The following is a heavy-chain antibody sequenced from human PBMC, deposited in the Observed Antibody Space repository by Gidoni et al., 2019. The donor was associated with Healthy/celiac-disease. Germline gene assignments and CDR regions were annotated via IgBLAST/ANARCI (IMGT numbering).Heavy chain of an antibody. J-gene: IGHJ6*02. V-gene: IGHV3-21*01. CDR1: GFPFSRYS. Sequence: EVQLVESGGGLVKPGGSLRLSCAASGFPFSRYSMNWVRQAPGKGLEGVSSISSSSSYIYYADSVKGRFTISRDNAKNSLYLQMNSLRAEDTAVYYCATLETGHLDYYYYGMDVWGQGTTVTVSS. CDR3: ATLETGHLDYYYYGMDV. D-gene: IGHD1-1*01. CDR2: ISSSSSYI.